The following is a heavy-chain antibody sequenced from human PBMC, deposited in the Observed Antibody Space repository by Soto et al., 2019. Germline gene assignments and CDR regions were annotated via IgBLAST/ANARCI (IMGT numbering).Heavy chain of an antibody. CDR2: IYYSGST. CDR3: ARVIDEGYSGWYFDY. D-gene: IGHD6-19*01. Sequence: QVQLQESGPGLVKPSQTLSLICTVSGGSISSGGYYWSWIRQHPGKGLEWIGYIYYSGSTYYNPSLKSRVTISVDTSKNQFSLKLSSVTAADTAVYYCARVIDEGYSGWYFDYWGQGTLVTVSS. V-gene: IGHV4-31*03. CDR1: GGSISSGGYY. J-gene: IGHJ4*02.